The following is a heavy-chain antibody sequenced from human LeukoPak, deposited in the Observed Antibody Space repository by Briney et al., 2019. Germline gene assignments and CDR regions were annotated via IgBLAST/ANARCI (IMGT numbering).Heavy chain of an antibody. CDR1: GGTFSSYA. CDR3: ARYENGDYQAGGDYFDY. V-gene: IGHV1-8*02. Sequence: ASVKVSCKASGGTFSSYAISWVRQATGQGLEWMGWMNPNSGNTGYAQKFQGRVTMTRNTSISTAYMELSSLRSEDTAVYYCARYENGDYQAGGDYFDYWGQGTLVTVSS. J-gene: IGHJ4*02. CDR2: MNPNSGNT. D-gene: IGHD4-17*01.